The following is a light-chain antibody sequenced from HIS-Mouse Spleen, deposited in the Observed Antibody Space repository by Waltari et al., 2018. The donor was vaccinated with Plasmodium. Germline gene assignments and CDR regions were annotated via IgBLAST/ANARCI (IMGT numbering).Light chain of an antibody. Sequence: EIAMTQSPVTLSVSPGERATHPCTASQGFSSYLAWYQQKPGQAPRLLIYGASTRATGIPARFSGSGSGTEFTLTISSLQSEDFAVYYCQQYNSWSFTFGPGTKVDIK. J-gene: IGKJ3*01. CDR3: QQYNSWSFT. CDR1: QGFSSY. V-gene: IGKV3-15*01. CDR2: GAS.